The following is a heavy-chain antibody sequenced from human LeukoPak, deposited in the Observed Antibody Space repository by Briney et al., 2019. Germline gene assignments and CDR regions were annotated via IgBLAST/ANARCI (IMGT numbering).Heavy chain of an antibody. V-gene: IGHV3-23*01. Sequence: PGGSLRLSCADSGFTFSTYVMSWVRQAPGKGLEWISTISGGGSGTYYADSVKGRFTISRDNSKNTLYLQMNSLRAGDTAVYYCAKRESSGKYFDYWGQGTLVTVSS. D-gene: IGHD6-19*01. CDR1: GFTFSTYV. CDR3: AKRESSGKYFDY. J-gene: IGHJ4*02. CDR2: ISGGGSGT.